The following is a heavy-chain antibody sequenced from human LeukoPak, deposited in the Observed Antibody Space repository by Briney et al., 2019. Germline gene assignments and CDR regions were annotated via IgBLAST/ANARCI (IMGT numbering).Heavy chain of an antibody. CDR2: IRSKANSYAT. CDR1: GFTFSGSA. Sequence: GGSLKLSCAASGFTFSGSAMHWVRQASGKGLEWVGRIRSKANSYATAYAASVKGRFTISRDDSKNTAYLQMNSLKTEDTAVYYCTRHLGSGSYFETNQDYWGQGTLVTVSS. J-gene: IGHJ4*02. D-gene: IGHD1-26*01. V-gene: IGHV3-73*01. CDR3: TRHLGSGSYFETNQDY.